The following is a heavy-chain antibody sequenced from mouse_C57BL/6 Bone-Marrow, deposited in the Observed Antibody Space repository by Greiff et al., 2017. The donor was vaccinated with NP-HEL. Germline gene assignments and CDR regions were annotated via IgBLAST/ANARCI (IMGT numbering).Heavy chain of an antibody. CDR2: SYPRSGNT. D-gene: IGHD2-4*01. Sequence: QVQLKQSGAELARPGASVKLSCKASGYTFTSYGISWVKQRTGQGLEWIGESYPRSGNTYYNEKFKGKATLTADKSSSTAYMELRSLTSEDSAVYFCARGIRAAYWGQGTLVTVSA. J-gene: IGHJ3*01. CDR1: GYTFTSYG. CDR3: ARGIRAAY. V-gene: IGHV1-81*01.